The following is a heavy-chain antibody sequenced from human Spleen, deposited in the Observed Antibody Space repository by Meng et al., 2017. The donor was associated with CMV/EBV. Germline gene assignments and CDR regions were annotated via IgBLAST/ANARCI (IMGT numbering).Heavy chain of an antibody. Sequence: CAASGFTFSSYWMSWVRQAPGKGLEWVANIKQDGSEKYYVDSVKGRFTISRDNAKNSLYLQMNSLRAEDTAVYYCATAFSGWFTGDYWGQGTLVTVSS. CDR2: IKQDGSEK. J-gene: IGHJ4*02. CDR1: GFTFSSYW. V-gene: IGHV3-7*01. D-gene: IGHD6-19*01. CDR3: ATAFSGWFTGDY.